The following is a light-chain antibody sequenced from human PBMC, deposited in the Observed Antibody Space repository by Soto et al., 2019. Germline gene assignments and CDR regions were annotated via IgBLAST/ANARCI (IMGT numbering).Light chain of an antibody. V-gene: IGKV1-5*01. Sequence: DIQMTQSPSTLSASVGDRVTITCRASQSISGWLAWYQQKPGKAPKLLIYDVSSLESGVPSRFSGSGFGTDFTLTISSLQPADFATYYCQHYDSYPITFGQGTRLEI. J-gene: IGKJ5*01. CDR1: QSISGW. CDR3: QHYDSYPIT. CDR2: DVS.